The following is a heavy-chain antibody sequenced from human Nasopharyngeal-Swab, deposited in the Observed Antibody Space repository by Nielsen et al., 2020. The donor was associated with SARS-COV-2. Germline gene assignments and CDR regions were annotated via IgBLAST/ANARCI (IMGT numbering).Heavy chain of an antibody. Sequence: GESLKISCKASGYNFATYWIGWVRQMPGEGLRWMGLIYPGDSDTRYSPSLQGQVTISVDRSITTAYLQWSSLKASDTAMYYCARLPMRAASGRGALDIWGQGTMVTVSS. V-gene: IGHV5-51*01. D-gene: IGHD6-13*01. CDR1: GYNFATYW. CDR3: ARLPMRAASGRGALDI. J-gene: IGHJ3*02. CDR2: IYPGDSDT.